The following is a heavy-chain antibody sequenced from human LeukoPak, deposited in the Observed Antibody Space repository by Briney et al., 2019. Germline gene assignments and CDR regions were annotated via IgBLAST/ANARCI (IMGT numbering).Heavy chain of an antibody. CDR3: AREFSGYAFDI. V-gene: IGHV3-23*01. CDR1: TVTFRSFA. CDR2: IGGSGGST. Sequence: GGSLRLSCTASTVTFRSFAMSWVRQAPGKGLFWVSGIGGSGGSTFYADSVKGRFTISRDNSKNTLYLQMNSLRAEDTAVYYCAREFSGYAFDIWGQGTMVTVSS. J-gene: IGHJ3*02. D-gene: IGHD6-19*01.